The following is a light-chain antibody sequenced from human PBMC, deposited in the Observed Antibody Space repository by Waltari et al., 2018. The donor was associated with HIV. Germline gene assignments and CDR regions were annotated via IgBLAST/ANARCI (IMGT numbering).Light chain of an antibody. CDR2: DAS. Sequence: EIVLTQSPATLSLSPGERATLSCRASQSVSSYLAWYQQKPGQAPRLLIYDASNRATGNPTRFSGKGSGTDFTLTISSLESEDFAVYYCQQRRNWPKTFGQGTKVEIK. CDR1: QSVSSY. CDR3: QQRRNWPKT. J-gene: IGKJ1*01. V-gene: IGKV3-11*01.